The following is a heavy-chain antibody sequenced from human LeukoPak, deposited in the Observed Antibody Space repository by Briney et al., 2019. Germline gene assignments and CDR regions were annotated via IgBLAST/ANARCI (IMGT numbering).Heavy chain of an antibody. V-gene: IGHV4-30-4*01. J-gene: IGHJ4*02. CDR1: GGSISSGDYY. CDR3: ARGYDHVWGSYRWMPRTKPAYFDY. D-gene: IGHD3-16*02. CDR2: IYYSGST. Sequence: SETLSLTCTVSGGSISSGDYYWSWIRQPPGKGLEWIGYIYYSGSTYYNPSLKSRVTISVDTSKNQFSLKLSSVTAADTAVYYYARGYDHVWGSYRWMPRTKPAYFDYWGQGTLVTVSS.